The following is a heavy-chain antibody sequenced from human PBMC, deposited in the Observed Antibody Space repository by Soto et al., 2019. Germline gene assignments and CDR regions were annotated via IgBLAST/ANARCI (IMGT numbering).Heavy chain of an antibody. CDR3: GRDPPDI. J-gene: IGHJ3*02. CDR1: GFTFSSYA. V-gene: IGHV3-48*01. Sequence: GGSLRLSCAASGFTFSSYAMNWVRQVPGKGLEWVSYISSSGYTIYYADSVKGRFTISRDNAKNSLYLQMNSLRAEDTAVYYCGRDPPDIWGQGTMVTVSS. CDR2: ISSSGYTI.